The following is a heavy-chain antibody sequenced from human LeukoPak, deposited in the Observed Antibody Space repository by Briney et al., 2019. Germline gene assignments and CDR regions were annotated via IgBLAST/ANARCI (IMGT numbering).Heavy chain of an antibody. Sequence: SVKVSCKASGGTFSSYAISWVRQAPGQGREWMGRIIPILGIANYAQKFQGRVTITADKSTSTAYMELSSLRSEDTAVYYCARRSGYSYGTSYYYYGMDVWGQGTTVTVSS. J-gene: IGHJ6*02. CDR3: ARRSGYSYGTSYYYYGMDV. D-gene: IGHD5-18*01. CDR2: IIPILGIA. CDR1: GGTFSSYA. V-gene: IGHV1-69*04.